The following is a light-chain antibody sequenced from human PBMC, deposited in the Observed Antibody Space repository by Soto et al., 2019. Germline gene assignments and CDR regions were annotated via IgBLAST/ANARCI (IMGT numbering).Light chain of an antibody. CDR3: QQTSSFPLT. CDR2: AAS. V-gene: IGKV1-12*01. CDR1: QGITSW. J-gene: IGKJ4*01. Sequence: DIQMTQSPSSVSASVGDSLTITCRASQGITSWLAWYQQKPGRAPKLLIYAASSLQSGVPSRFRGSGSGTDFTLTISSLQPEDFGTYYCQQTSSFPLTLGGGTKVEIK.